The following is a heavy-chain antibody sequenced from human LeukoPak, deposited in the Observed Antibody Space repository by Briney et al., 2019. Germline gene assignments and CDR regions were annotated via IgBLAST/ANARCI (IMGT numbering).Heavy chain of an antibody. CDR2: TYYRSKWYY. V-gene: IGHV6-1*01. CDR1: GDSVSSNSAT. D-gene: IGHD3-16*01. Sequence: SQTLSLTCAISGDSVSSNSATWNWIRQSPSRGLEWLGRTYYRSKWYYDYAVSVRSRVTINPDTSENQFPLQLNSVTPEDTAVYYCARDLSSGLGDFDYWGQGTLVTVSS. J-gene: IGHJ4*02. CDR3: ARDLSSGLGDFDY.